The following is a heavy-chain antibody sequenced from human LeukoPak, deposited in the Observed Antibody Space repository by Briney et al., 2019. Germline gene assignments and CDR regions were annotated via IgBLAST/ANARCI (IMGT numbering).Heavy chain of an antibody. CDR1: GYTFTGYY. Sequence: ASVKVSCKASGYTFTGYYMHWVRQAPGQGLEWMGIINPSGGSTSYAQKFQGRVTMTRDTSTSTVYMELSSLRSEDTAVYYCARASGDYYGSGSYWYIYNWFDPWGQGTLVTVSS. D-gene: IGHD3-10*01. CDR3: ARASGDYYGSGSYWYIYNWFDP. CDR2: INPSGGST. J-gene: IGHJ5*02. V-gene: IGHV1-46*01.